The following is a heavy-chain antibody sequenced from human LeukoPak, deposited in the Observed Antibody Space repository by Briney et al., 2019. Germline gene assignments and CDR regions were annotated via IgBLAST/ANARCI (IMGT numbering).Heavy chain of an antibody. CDR3: AKEGKYYYDSSGYITDFDY. J-gene: IGHJ4*02. V-gene: IGHV3-23*01. Sequence: GGSLRLSCAASGFTFSSYAMSWVRQAPGKRLEWVSAISGSGGSTYYADSVKGRFTISRDNSKNTLYLQMNSLRAEDTAVYYCAKEGKYYYDSSGYITDFDYWGQGTLVTVST. CDR2: ISGSGGST. D-gene: IGHD3-22*01. CDR1: GFTFSSYA.